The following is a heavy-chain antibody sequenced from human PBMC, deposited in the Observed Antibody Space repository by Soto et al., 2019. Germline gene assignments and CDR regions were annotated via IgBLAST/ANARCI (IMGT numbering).Heavy chain of an antibody. D-gene: IGHD3-10*01. V-gene: IGHV4-34*01. CDR1: GGYFSGYY. Sequence: QVQLQQWGAGLLKPSETLSLTCAVYGGYFSGYYWSWIRQPPGTGLEWIGEINHSGSTNYNPSLKRRVTVPVGTSKSQFSLKLSSVTAADTAVYYGARDRPTMNWFDPSGQRTLVTVSS. CDR2: INHSGST. J-gene: IGHJ5*02. CDR3: ARDRPTMNWFDP.